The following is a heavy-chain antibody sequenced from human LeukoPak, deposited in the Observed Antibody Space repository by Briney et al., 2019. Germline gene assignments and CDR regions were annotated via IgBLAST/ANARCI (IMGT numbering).Heavy chain of an antibody. D-gene: IGHD2-21*02. CDR1: GESFSGYY. CDR2: INHSGST. CDR3: ARYIRVTANYWYFDL. J-gene: IGHJ2*01. Sequence: SSETLSLTCAVYGESFSGYYWSWIRQPPGKGLEWIGEINHSGSTNYNPSLKSRVTISVDTSKNQFSLKLSSVTTADTAVYYCARYIRVTANYWYFDLWGRGTLVTVSS. V-gene: IGHV4-34*01.